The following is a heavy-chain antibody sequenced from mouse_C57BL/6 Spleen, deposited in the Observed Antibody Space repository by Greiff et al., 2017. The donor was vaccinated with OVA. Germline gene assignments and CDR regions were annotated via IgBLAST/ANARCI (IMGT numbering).Heavy chain of an antibody. J-gene: IGHJ4*01. Sequence: VQLQQSGPELVKPGASVKISCKASGYTFTDYYMNWVKQSHGKSLEWIGDINPNNGGTSYNQKFKGKATLTVDKSSSTAYMELRSLTSEDSAVYYCAREGAYYSKGYAMDYWGQGTSVTVSS. CDR2: INPNNGGT. D-gene: IGHD2-5*01. CDR3: AREGAYYSKGYAMDY. V-gene: IGHV1-26*01. CDR1: GYTFTDYY.